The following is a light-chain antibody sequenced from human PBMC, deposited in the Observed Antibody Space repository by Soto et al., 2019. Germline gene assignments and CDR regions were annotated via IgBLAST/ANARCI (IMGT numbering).Light chain of an antibody. V-gene: IGLV2-14*01. J-gene: IGLJ1*01. CDR3: TSYTSSSTLDV. CDR2: EVS. CDR1: SSDVCGYNY. Sequence: QSVLTQPASVSGSPGQSITISCTGTSSDVCGYNYVSWYQQHPGKAPKLMIYEVSNRPLGVSNRFSGSKSGNTASLTISGLQAEDEADYYCTSYTSSSTLDVFGTGTKVTVL.